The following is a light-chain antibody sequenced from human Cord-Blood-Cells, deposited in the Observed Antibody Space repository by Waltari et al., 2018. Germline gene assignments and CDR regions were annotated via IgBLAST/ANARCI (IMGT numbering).Light chain of an antibody. CDR1: SSDAGGYNY. CDR3: SSYTSSSTWV. J-gene: IGLJ3*02. Sequence: QSALTQPASVSGSPGHSITIPCTGTSSDAGGYNYVSWYQQHPGKAPTLMMYDVSNRPSGVSNRFSGSKSGNTASLTISGLQAEDEADYYCSSYTSSSTWVFGGGTKLTVL. V-gene: IGLV2-14*03. CDR2: DVS.